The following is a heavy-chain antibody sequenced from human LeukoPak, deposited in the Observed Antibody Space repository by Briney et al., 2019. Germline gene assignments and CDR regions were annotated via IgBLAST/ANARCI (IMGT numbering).Heavy chain of an antibody. Sequence: PGGSLRLSCTASGLIFHDAWWVWVRQAPGKGLEWIARVKRETEGRSTDYAAPVRGRFVISRDDSKYMVQLQMSSLKIEGTGVYFCANEAWGKGDYWGQGTPVIIST. V-gene: IGHV3-15*01. CDR3: ANEAWGKGDY. CDR1: GLIFHDAW. CDR2: VKRETEGRST. J-gene: IGHJ4*02. D-gene: IGHD7-27*01.